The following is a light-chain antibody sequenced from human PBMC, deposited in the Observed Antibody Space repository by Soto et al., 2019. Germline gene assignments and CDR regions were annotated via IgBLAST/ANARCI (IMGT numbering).Light chain of an antibody. CDR2: DAS. Sequence: DIQMTQSPSSLSASVGDRVTITCQASQDINNCLNWYQQSPGKAPKLLIYDASNLETGVPSRFSASGSGTDFSFTISGLQPDDIATYFCQQCDDLPLTFGGGTKVEF. J-gene: IGKJ4*01. V-gene: IGKV1-33*01. CDR3: QQCDDLPLT. CDR1: QDINNC.